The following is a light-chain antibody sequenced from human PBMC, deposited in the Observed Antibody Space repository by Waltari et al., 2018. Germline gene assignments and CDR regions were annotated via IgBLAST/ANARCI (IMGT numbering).Light chain of an antibody. V-gene: IGKV3-11*01. J-gene: IGKJ4*01. CDR1: QTIGTY. CDR3: QQRYNWPPLT. CDR2: DAP. Sequence: VVLTQSPVTLSLSPGETATLSCRASQTIGTYLPWYQHKLGQSPRLLIYDAPTRATGIPARFSGSGSGTDFTLTISGLEAEDSAFYYCQQRYNWPPLTFGGGTKVQTK.